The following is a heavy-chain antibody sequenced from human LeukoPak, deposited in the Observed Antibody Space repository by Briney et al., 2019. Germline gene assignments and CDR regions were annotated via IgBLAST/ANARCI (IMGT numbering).Heavy chain of an antibody. J-gene: IGHJ1*01. V-gene: IGHV3-9*03. CDR1: GFTFDDYA. D-gene: IGHD2-2*01. CDR2: ISWNSGSI. CDR3: AKSLSYQLLGYFQH. Sequence: PGRSLRLSCAASGFTFDDYAMHWVRQAPGKGLEWVSGISWNSGSIGYTDSVKGRFTISRDNAKNSLYLQMNSLRAEDMALYYCAKSLSYQLLGYFQHRGQGTLVTVSS.